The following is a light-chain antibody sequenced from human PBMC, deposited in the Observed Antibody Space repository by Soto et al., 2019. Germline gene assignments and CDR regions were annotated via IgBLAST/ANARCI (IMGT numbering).Light chain of an antibody. CDR3: QQYNTWPLT. V-gene: IGKV3-15*01. Sequence: ESVLTQSPGTLSLSPGERATLSCRASQSVSTYLAWYQQKPGQAPRLLIHGSSYRATGIPDRFSGRGSGTEFTLAISRLQSEDFAVYYCQQYNTWPLTFGGGTKVDIK. J-gene: IGKJ4*01. CDR2: GSS. CDR1: QSVSTY.